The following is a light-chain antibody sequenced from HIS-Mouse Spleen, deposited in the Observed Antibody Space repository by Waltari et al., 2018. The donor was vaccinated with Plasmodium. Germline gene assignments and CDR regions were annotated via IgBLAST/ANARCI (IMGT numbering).Light chain of an antibody. CDR1: QSVSSN. CDR3: QQYNNWSFT. CDR2: GAS. V-gene: IGKV3-15*01. Sequence: EIAMTQSPATLSVSPGERAPLSCRASQSVSSNVAWYQQKPGQAPRLLIYGASTRATGIPARFSGSGSGTEFTLTISSLQSEDFAVYYCQQYNNWSFTFGPGTKVDIK. J-gene: IGKJ3*01.